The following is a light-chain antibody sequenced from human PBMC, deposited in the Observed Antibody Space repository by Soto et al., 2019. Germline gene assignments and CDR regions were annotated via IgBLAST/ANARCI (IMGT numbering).Light chain of an antibody. CDR3: QTWGSGIVV. CDR1: SGHSNYA. J-gene: IGLJ2*01. V-gene: IGLV4-69*01. Sequence: QLVLTQSPSASASLGASVKLTCTLSSGHSNYAIAWHQQQSEKGPRYLMKLNSDGSHSKGDGIPDRFSGSSSGAERYLTISSPQSEDEADYYRQTWGSGIVVFGGGTKVTVL. CDR2: LNSDGSH.